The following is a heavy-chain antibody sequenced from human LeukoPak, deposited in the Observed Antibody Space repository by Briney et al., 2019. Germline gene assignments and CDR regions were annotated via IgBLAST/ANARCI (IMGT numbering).Heavy chain of an antibody. CDR2: IYTSGST. CDR3: ARGDTLVEY. D-gene: IGHD5-18*01. J-gene: IGHJ4*02. V-gene: IGHV4-61*02. CDR1: GGSISSGGYY. Sequence: PSQTLSLTCTVSGGSISSGGYYWSWIRQPPGKGLEWIGRIYTSGSTNYNPSLKSRVTMSVDTSKNQFSLKLSSVTAADTAVYYCARGDTLVEYWGQGTLVTVSS.